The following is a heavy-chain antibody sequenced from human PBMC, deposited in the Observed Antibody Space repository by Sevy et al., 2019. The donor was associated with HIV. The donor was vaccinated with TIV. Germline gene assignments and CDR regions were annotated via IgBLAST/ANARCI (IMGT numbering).Heavy chain of an antibody. CDR1: GGTFSSYA. CDR3: ARDPGLTDCSSTSCYPPDYYYYYGMDV. Sequence: ASVKVSCKASGGTFSSYAISWVRQAPGQGLEWMGGIIPIFGTANYAQKFQGRVTITADESTSTAYLELCSLRSEDTAVYYCARDPGLTDCSSTSCYPPDYYYYYGMDVWGQGTTVTVSS. J-gene: IGHJ6*02. D-gene: IGHD2-2*01. V-gene: IGHV1-69*13. CDR2: IIPIFGTA.